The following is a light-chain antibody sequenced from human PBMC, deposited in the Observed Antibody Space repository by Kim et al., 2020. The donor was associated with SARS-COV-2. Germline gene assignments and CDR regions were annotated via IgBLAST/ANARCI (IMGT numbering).Light chain of an antibody. Sequence: SASVGDRFTITCRASQGISSYLAWYQQKPGKAPKLLIYSASTLQSGVPSRFSGSGSGTDFTLTISSLQPEDFATYYCQHLNSYPTFGQGTRLEIK. CDR3: QHLNSYPT. J-gene: IGKJ5*01. CDR1: QGISSY. V-gene: IGKV1-9*01. CDR2: SAS.